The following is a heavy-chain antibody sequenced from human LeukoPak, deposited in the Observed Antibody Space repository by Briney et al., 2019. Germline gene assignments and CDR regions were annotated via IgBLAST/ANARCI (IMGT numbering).Heavy chain of an antibody. Sequence: PSETLSLTCTVSGGSISSYYWSWIRQPPGKGLEWIGYIYYSGSTNYNPSLKSRVPISVDTSKNQFSLKLSSVTAADTAVYYCARQQWPSKPFDYWGQGTLVTVSS. CDR2: IYYSGST. D-gene: IGHD6-19*01. CDR3: ARQQWPSKPFDY. V-gene: IGHV4-59*08. CDR1: GGSISSYY. J-gene: IGHJ4*02.